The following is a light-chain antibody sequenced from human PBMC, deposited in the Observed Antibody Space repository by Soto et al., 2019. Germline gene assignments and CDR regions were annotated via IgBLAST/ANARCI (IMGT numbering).Light chain of an antibody. CDR1: QSVSTIY. J-gene: IGKJ4*01. V-gene: IGKV3-20*01. CDR2: GAS. Sequence: EIVLTQTPGTLSLSPGERATLSCRASQSVSTIYLAWYQQKPGQAPRLLIYGASSRATGIPDRFSGSGSGADFTLTISRLEPEDFAVYYCQQYGSVPLTFGGGTKVEIK. CDR3: QQYGSVPLT.